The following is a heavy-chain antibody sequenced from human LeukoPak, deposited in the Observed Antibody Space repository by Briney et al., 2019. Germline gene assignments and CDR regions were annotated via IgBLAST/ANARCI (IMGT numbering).Heavy chain of an antibody. V-gene: IGHV3-53*01. CDR1: GFTFSSYS. Sequence: PGGSLRLSCAASGFTFSSYSMNWVRQAPGKGLEWVSVIYSGGSTYYADSVKGRFTISRDNSKNTLYLQMNSLRAEDTAVYYCARAPPAHYYDSSGYYGLGAFDIWGQGTMVTVSS. J-gene: IGHJ3*02. CDR2: IYSGGST. D-gene: IGHD3-22*01. CDR3: ARAPPAHYYDSSGYYGLGAFDI.